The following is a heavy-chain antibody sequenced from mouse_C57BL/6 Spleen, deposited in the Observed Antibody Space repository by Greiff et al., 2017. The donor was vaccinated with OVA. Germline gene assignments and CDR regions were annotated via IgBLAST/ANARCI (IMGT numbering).Heavy chain of an antibody. D-gene: IGHD1-1*01. CDR3: ARRTTVVAPYFDV. Sequence: EVQLQQSGPELVKPGASVKISCKASGYSFTGYYMNWVKQSPEKSLEWIGEINPSTGGTTYNQKFKAKATLTVDKSSSTAYMQIKSLTSEDAAVYYCARRTTVVAPYFDVWGTGTTVTVSS. CDR1: GYSFTGYY. J-gene: IGHJ1*03. V-gene: IGHV1-42*01. CDR2: INPSTGGT.